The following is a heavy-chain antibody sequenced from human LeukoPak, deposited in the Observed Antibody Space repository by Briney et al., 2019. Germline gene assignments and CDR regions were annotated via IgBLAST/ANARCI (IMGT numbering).Heavy chain of an antibody. CDR1: GFTFSSYS. Sequence: GGSLRLSCAASGFTFSSYSMNWVRQAPGKGLEWVSSISSSSSYIYYADSVKGRFTISRDNAKNSLYLQMNSLRAEDTAVYYCAKAKTAMAQEFDYWGQGTLVTVSS. CDR2: ISSSSSYI. D-gene: IGHD5-18*01. J-gene: IGHJ4*02. CDR3: AKAKTAMAQEFDY. V-gene: IGHV3-21*01.